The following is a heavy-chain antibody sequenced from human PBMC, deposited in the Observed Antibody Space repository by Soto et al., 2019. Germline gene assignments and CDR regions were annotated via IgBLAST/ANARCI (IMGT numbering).Heavy chain of an antibody. Sequence: PGESLKISCKGSGYSFTSYWIGWVRQMPGKGLEWMGIIYPGDSDTRYSPSFQGQVTISADKSISTAYLQWSSLKASDTAMYYCARTVGHIGVVTASLDAFDIWGQGKMVTVSS. V-gene: IGHV5-51*01. CDR3: ARTVGHIGVVTASLDAFDI. J-gene: IGHJ3*02. D-gene: IGHD2-21*02. CDR1: GYSFTSYW. CDR2: IYPGDSDT.